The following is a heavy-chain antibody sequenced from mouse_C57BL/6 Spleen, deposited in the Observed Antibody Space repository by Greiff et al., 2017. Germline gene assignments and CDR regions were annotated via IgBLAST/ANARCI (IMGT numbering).Heavy chain of an antibody. J-gene: IGHJ1*03. V-gene: IGHV1-26*01. CDR3: ARVPLYIWYFDV. CDR2: INPNNGGT. D-gene: IGHD2-1*01. CDR1: GYTFTDYY. Sequence: VQLQQSGPELVKPGASVKISCKASGYTFTDYYMNWVKQRHGKSLEWIGDINPNNGGTSYNQKFKGKATLTVDKSSSTAYMELRSLTSEDSAVYYCARVPLYIWYFDVWGTGTTVTVSS.